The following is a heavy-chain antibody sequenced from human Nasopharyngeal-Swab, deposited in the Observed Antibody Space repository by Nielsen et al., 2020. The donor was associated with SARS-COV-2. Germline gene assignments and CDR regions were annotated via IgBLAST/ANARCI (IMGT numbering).Heavy chain of an antibody. V-gene: IGHV3-23*01. CDR2: ISGSGDNT. CDR1: GFTFNSFA. CDR3: AKQLRNLMLRGVVDY. Sequence: GESLKISCEASGFTFNSFAMSWVRQGPGKGLEWVSVISGSGDNTFYADSVKGRFIISRDNSKNTLFLQMNSLRADDTAIYYCAKQLRNLMLRGVVDYWGQGTLVTVSS. J-gene: IGHJ4*02. D-gene: IGHD3-10*01.